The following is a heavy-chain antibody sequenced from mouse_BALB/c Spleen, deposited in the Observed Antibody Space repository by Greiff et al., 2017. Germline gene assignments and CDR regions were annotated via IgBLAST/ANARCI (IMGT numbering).Heavy chain of an antibody. CDR2: ISDGGSYT. J-gene: IGHJ4*01. CDR1: GFTFSDYY. CDR3: ARDGDGYYAMDY. Sequence: EVHLVESGGGLVKPGGSLKLSCAASGFTFSDYYMYWVRQTPEKRLEWVATISDGGSYTYYPDSVKGRFTISRDNAKNNLYLQMSSLKSEDTAMYYCARDGDGYYAMDYWGQGTSVTVSS. D-gene: IGHD2-13*01. V-gene: IGHV5-4*02.